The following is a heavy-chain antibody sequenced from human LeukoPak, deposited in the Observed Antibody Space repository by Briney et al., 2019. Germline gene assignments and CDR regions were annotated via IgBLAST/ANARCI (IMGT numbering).Heavy chain of an antibody. CDR3: ARVADTAMIIDY. J-gene: IGHJ4*02. CDR2: IYYSGST. V-gene: IGHV4-39*07. CDR1: GGSISSSSYY. Sequence: SETLSLTCTVSGGSISSSSYYWGWIRQPPGKGLEWIGSIYYSGSTYYNPSLKSRVTISVDTSKNQFSLKLSSVTAADTAVYYCARVADTAMIIDYWGQGTLVTVSS. D-gene: IGHD5-18*01.